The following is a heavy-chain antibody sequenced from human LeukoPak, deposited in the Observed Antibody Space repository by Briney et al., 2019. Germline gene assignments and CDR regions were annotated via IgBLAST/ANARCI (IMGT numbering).Heavy chain of an antibody. CDR3: ARVVAATPRDAFDI. D-gene: IGHD2-15*01. Sequence: GASVKVSCKASGYTFTSYGISWVRQAPGQGLEWMGWISAYNGNTNYAQKFQGRVTMTRDTSISTAYMELSRLRSDDTAVYYCARVVAATPRDAFDIWGQGTMVTVSS. CDR1: GYTFTSYG. CDR2: ISAYNGNT. V-gene: IGHV1-18*01. J-gene: IGHJ3*02.